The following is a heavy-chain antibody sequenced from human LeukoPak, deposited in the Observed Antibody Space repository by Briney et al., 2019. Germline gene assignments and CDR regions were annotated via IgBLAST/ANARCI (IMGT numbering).Heavy chain of an antibody. CDR1: GFSLSTDEMS. D-gene: IGHD3-10*01. CDR3: ARRLYGSGSSNAFDI. CDR2: IDWDDDK. J-gene: IGHJ3*02. V-gene: IGHV2-70*11. Sequence: SGPMLVNPTQTLTLTCTFSGFSLSTDEMSVSWVRQPPGKALEWLARIDWDDDKYYSASLKTRLTISKDTSKNQVVLTMTNMDPVDTATYYCARRLYGSGSSNAFDIWGHGTMVTVSS.